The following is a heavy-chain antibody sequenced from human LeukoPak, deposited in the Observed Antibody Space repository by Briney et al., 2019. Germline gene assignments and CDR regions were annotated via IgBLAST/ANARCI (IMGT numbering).Heavy chain of an antibody. CDR2: IGGSGVST. Sequence: GGSLRLSCAASGFTFSSYGMHWVRQAPGKGLEWVSAIGGSGVSTYYPASLKGRFTISRDNSKNTLYLHMNNLRAEDTAVYYCAKEVPGSFDIWGQGTMVAVS. CDR3: AKEVPGSFDI. J-gene: IGHJ3*02. V-gene: IGHV3-23*01. CDR1: GFTFSSYG.